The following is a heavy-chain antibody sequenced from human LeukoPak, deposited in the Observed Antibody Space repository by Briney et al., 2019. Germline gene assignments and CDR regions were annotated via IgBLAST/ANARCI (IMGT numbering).Heavy chain of an antibody. CDR2: INPNSGGT. CDR3: ARVASTTRRHDAFDI. Sequence: ASVKVPCKASGYTFTDYYMHWVRQAPGQGLEWMGWINPNSGGTIYAQKFQGRVTMTRDTSISTAYMDLSRLRSDDTAVYYCARVASTTRRHDAFDIWGQGTMVTVSS. V-gene: IGHV1-2*02. CDR1: GYTFTDYY. D-gene: IGHD1-1*01. J-gene: IGHJ3*02.